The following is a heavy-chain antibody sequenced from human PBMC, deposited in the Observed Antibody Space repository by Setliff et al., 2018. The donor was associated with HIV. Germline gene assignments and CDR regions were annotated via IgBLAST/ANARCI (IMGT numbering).Heavy chain of an antibody. J-gene: IGHJ4*02. D-gene: IGHD2-8*02. CDR1: GDSINSHY. Sequence: SETLSLTCTVSGDSINSHYWNWIRQPPGKGLEWIGYVFYSGSTNYNPSLKSRVTISVDRSKDQFSLKLRSVTAADTALYYCTMDLPGGVSDCFDSWGQGTLVTVSS. CDR2: VFYSGST. V-gene: IGHV4-59*11. CDR3: TMDLPGGVSDCFDS.